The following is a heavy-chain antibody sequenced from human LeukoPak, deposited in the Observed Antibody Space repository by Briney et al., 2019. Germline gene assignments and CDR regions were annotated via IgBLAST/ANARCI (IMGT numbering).Heavy chain of an antibody. CDR3: ARDKYSGYDRFPY. V-gene: IGHV1-2*02. CDR1: GYTFTGYY. D-gene: IGHD5-12*01. CDR2: VNTATGGT. J-gene: IGHJ4*02. Sequence: ASVKVSCKASGYTFTGYYIHWVRQAPGQGLEWMGWVNTATGGTNFAQKFQGRVTMTRDTSISTAYMELRRLSSDDTAMYFCARDKYSGYDRFPYGGQGTLVTVSS.